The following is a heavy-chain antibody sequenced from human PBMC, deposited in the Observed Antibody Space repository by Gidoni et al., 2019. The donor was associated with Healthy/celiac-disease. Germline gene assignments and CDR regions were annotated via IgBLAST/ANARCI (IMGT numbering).Heavy chain of an antibody. V-gene: IGHV1-18*01. D-gene: IGHD2-2*01. CDR3: AREGGCSSTSCSDY. CDR2: ISAYNGNT. CDR1: GYNVTSSG. Sequence: QVQLVQSGSEVKKPGASAKVSCKASGYNVTSSGIGVVRPAPGQGLEWMGWISAYNGNTNYAQKLQCSVTMTTDTSTSTAYMVLRSLRSDDTVVYYCAREGGCSSTSCSDYWGQGTLVTFSS. J-gene: IGHJ4*02.